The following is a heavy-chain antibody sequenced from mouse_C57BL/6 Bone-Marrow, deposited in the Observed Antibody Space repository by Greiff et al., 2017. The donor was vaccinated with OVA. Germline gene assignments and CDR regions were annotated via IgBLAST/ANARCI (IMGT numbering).Heavy chain of an antibody. V-gene: IGHV1-81*01. Sequence: LEESGAELARPGASVKLSCKASGYTFTSYGISWVKQRTGQGLEWIGEIYPRSGNTYYNEKFKGKATLTVDTSSSTAYMQLSSLTSEDSAVYYCARDGLLDYGGQGTTLTVSS. J-gene: IGHJ2*01. CDR1: GYTFTSYG. CDR2: IYPRSGNT. CDR3: ARDGLLDY.